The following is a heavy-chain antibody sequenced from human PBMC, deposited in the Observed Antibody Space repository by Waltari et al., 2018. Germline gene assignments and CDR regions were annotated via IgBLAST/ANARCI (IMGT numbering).Heavy chain of an antibody. CDR1: GGSISSGNYS. CDR3: ASDRYYYDSSGSGAY. Sequence: QVQLQESGPGLVKPSQTLSLPCTASGGSISSGNYSGSWIRQPAGKGLEWIGRIYINGGTTYNPSLKSRVTISIDTSKNRFSLKLTSVTAADTAMYYCASDRYYYDSSGSGAYWGQGALVTVSS. CDR2: IYINGGT. J-gene: IGHJ4*02. D-gene: IGHD3-22*01. V-gene: IGHV4-61*02.